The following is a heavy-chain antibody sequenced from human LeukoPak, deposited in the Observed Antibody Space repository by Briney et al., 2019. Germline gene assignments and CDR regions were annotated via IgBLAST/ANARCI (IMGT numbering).Heavy chain of an antibody. CDR3: ARGHPEPFDY. J-gene: IGHJ4*02. CDR1: GGSFRGYY. Sequence: SSETLSLTCTLYGGSFRGYYWSWIRQPPGKGLEWIGEINHSGSTNYNPRLKSRVTISVDTSKNQFSLKLSSVTAADTAVYYCARGHPEPFDYWGQGTLVTVSS. CDR2: INHSGST. V-gene: IGHV4-34*01.